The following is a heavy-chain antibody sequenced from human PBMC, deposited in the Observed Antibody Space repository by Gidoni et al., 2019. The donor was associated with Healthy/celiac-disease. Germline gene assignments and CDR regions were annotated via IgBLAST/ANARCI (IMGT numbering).Heavy chain of an antibody. CDR3: ARDKAYYGSGSTIRFYGMDV. CDR1: GGSISSSSYY. J-gene: IGHJ6*02. V-gene: IGHV4-39*07. D-gene: IGHD3-10*01. CDR2: IYYSGST. Sequence: QLQLQESGPGLVKPSETLSLTCTVSGGSISSSSYYWGWIRQPPGKGLEWIGSIYYSGSTYYNPSLKSRVTISVDTSKNQFSLKLSSVTAADTAVYYCARDKAYYGSGSTIRFYGMDVWGQGTTVTVSS.